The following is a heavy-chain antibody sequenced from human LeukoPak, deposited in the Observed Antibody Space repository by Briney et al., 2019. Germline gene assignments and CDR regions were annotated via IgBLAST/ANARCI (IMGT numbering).Heavy chain of an antibody. CDR3: ARAFVTVITGHDAFDI. V-gene: IGHV3-7*01. CDR1: GFTFSNYW. D-gene: IGHD4-11*01. CDR2: MKGDGSEK. J-gene: IGHJ3*02. Sequence: GGSLRLSCVGSGFTFSNYWMNWVRQSPGKGLEWVANMKGDGSEKYYVDSVKGRFTISRDNAKKSLYLQMNSLRAEDTAVYYCARAFVTVITGHDAFDIWGQGTMVTVSS.